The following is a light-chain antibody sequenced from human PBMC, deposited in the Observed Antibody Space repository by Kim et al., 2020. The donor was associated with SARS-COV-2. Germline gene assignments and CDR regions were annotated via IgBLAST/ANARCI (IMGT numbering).Light chain of an antibody. CDR1: SSDVGGYNY. J-gene: IGLJ3*02. Sequence: QSALTQPRSVSGSPGQSVTISCTGTSSDVGGYNYVSWYQQHPGKAPKLIIYDVSKRPSGVPDRFSGSKSGNTASLTISGLQAEDEADYHCYSYAGSYTWVFGGGTQLTVL. CDR3: YSYAGSYTWV. CDR2: DVS. V-gene: IGLV2-11*01.